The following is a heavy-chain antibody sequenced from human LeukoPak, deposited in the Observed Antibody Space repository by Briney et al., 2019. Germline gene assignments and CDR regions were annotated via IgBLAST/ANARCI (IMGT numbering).Heavy chain of an antibody. D-gene: IGHD3-16*02. J-gene: IGHJ4*02. CDR2: IHSSGNI. CDR3: ARGRYNSKTDFDY. Sequence: SETLSLTCTVSGDSISSSDYYWGWIRQPPGKGPEWIGSIHSSGNIYYNPSLKSRVTISLDTSNNQFSLRLFSVSAADTAVYYCARGRYNSKTDFDYRGQGTLVTVSS. V-gene: IGHV4-39*07. CDR1: GDSISSSDYY.